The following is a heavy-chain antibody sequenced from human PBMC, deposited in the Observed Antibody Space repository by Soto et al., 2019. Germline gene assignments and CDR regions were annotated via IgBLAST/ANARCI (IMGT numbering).Heavy chain of an antibody. Sequence: GGSLRLSCAASGFIFSNSGMNWVRQAPGRGLEWVSSISSSGSYIYYADSVKGRFTISRDNAKNSLFLQMNSLRAEDTAVYFCARDWGMTTVVTPDYWGQGTLVTVSS. J-gene: IGHJ4*02. D-gene: IGHD4-17*01. CDR2: ISSSGSYI. CDR3: ARDWGMTTVVTPDY. CDR1: GFIFSNSG. V-gene: IGHV3-21*01.